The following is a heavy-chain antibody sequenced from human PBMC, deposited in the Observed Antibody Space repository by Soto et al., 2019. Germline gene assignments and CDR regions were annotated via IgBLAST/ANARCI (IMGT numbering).Heavy chain of an antibody. V-gene: IGHV4-59*12. Sequence: PSETLSLTCTVSGASFSHFYWSWIRQAPGKGLEWLGYIYDSGSTNYNPSVKSRVTMSVDRSKNQFSLKLSSVTAADTAFYYCARVPSPWGQGTLVTVSS. J-gene: IGHJ5*02. CDR2: IYDSGST. CDR3: ARVPSP. CDR1: GASFSHFY.